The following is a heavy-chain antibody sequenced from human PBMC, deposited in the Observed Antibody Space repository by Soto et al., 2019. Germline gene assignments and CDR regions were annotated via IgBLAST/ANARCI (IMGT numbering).Heavy chain of an antibody. CDR3: AKDRRAGGNYGFYSDF. CDR1: GFTFSSYG. V-gene: IGHV3-23*01. D-gene: IGHD1-7*01. CDR2: SSATGAGT. Sequence: GGSLRLSCAASGFTFSSYGMTWVRQAPGKGLEWVSFSSATGAGTYYADSVKGRFTISRDNSKNTLYLQMTSLRADDTAVYYCAKDRRAGGNYGFYSDFWGQGSLVTVS. J-gene: IGHJ4*02.